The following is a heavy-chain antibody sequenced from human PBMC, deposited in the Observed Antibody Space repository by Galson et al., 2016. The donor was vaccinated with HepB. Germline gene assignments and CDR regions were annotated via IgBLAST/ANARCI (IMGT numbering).Heavy chain of an antibody. CDR3: AREKKVVVEYGYYYYGMDV. V-gene: IGHV4-39*02. D-gene: IGHD2-15*01. Sequence: SETLSLTCSVSGGSISSSNYYWGWIRQTPGKGLEWIGSIYYSGNTYYNPSLKSRVTISIDTSKNQFSLKLRSVTAADTAVYFCAREKKVVVEYGYYYYGMDVWGQGTTVTVS. CDR2: IYYSGNT. CDR1: GGSISSSNYY. J-gene: IGHJ6*02.